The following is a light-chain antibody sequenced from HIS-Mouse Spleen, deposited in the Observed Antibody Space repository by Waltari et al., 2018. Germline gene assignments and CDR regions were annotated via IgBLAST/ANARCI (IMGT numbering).Light chain of an antibody. CDR2: GKN. CDR3: NSRDSSGNHVV. Sequence: SSELTQDPAVSVALGQTVRITCQGDSLRSYYASWYQQKPGQAPVLVNYGKNNRPSGIPERFSGSRSGNTASLTITGAQAEAEADYYCNSRDSSGNHVVFGGGTKLTVL. CDR1: SLRSYY. V-gene: IGLV3-19*01. J-gene: IGLJ2*01.